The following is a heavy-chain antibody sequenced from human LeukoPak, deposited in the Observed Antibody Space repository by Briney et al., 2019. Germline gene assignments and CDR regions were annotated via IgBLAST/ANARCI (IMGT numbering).Heavy chain of an antibody. D-gene: IGHD4-17*01. Sequence: ASVKVSCKVSGYTLTELSMHWVRQAPGKGLEWMGGFDPEDGETIYAQKFQGGVTMTEDTSTDTAYMELSSLRSDDTAVYYCARDPLDYGDYVAIDYWGQGTLVTVSS. J-gene: IGHJ4*02. V-gene: IGHV1-24*01. CDR2: FDPEDGET. CDR1: GYTLTELS. CDR3: ARDPLDYGDYVAIDY.